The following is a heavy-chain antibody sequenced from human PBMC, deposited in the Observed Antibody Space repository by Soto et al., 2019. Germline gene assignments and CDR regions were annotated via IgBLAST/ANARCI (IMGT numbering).Heavy chain of an antibody. Sequence: QVRLQQWGPRLLKPSETLTLTCAVSGGSFSGHYWSWIRQPQGKGLEWIGEINYNGSTNYNPSLKSRITISVDSSKKYFSLNLTSVTAADTAVYYCAREIPMVLFDLWGQGTLVTVSS. D-gene: IGHD3-10*01. CDR3: AREIPMVLFDL. CDR1: GGSFSGHY. CDR2: INYNGST. V-gene: IGHV4-34*01. J-gene: IGHJ4*02.